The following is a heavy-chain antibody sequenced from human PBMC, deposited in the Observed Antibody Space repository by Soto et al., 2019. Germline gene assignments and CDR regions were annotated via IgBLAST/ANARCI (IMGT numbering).Heavy chain of an antibody. CDR2: ISDSGGST. J-gene: IGHJ4*02. D-gene: IGHD3-10*01. Sequence: GGALRLSCAASGFTFSTYAMSWVRQAPGKGLEWVSTISDSGGSTYYAASVKGRFTISRDNSKNTLYLLMNSLSAEDTALYYCAKFHGSGTYYNFPDYWGQGTLVTVSS. CDR3: AKFHGSGTYYNFPDY. V-gene: IGHV3-23*01. CDR1: GFTFSTYA.